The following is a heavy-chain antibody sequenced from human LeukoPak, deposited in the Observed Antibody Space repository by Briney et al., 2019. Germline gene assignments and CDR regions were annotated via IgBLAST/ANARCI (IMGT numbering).Heavy chain of an antibody. Sequence: PGGSLRLSCAASGFTLSDYYMGWIRQAPGRGLEWVSYVSNSGSTIYYADSVKGRFTISRDNAKNSLYLQMNSLRAEDTAVYYCARNVDTAMVAYFDYWGQGTLVTVSS. CDR1: GFTLSDYY. D-gene: IGHD5-18*01. J-gene: IGHJ4*02. CDR3: ARNVDTAMVAYFDY. CDR2: VSNSGSTI. V-gene: IGHV3-11*04.